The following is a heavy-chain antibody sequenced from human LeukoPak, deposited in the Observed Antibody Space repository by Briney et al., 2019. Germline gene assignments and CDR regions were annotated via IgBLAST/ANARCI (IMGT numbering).Heavy chain of an antibody. J-gene: IGHJ5*02. D-gene: IGHD4-17*01. V-gene: IGHV4-31*03. CDR2: IYYSGST. CDR1: GGSISSGGYY. CDR3: ARGMHDYGDRTDWFDP. Sequence: SQTLSLTCTVSGGSISSGGYYWSWIRQHPGKGLEWIGYIYYSGSTYYNPSLKSRVTISVDTSKNQFPLKLSSVTAADTAVYYCARGMHDYGDRTDWFDPWGQGTLVTVSS.